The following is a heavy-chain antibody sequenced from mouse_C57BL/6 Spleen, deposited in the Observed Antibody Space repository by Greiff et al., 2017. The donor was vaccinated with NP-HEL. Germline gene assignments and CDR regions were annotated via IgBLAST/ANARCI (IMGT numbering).Heavy chain of an antibody. CDR1: GYTFTSYT. CDR3: ARTPPCYDGYYYAMDY. V-gene: IGHV1-4*01. CDR2: INPSSGYT. Sequence: QVQLQQSGAELARPGASVKMSCKASGYTFTSYTMHWVKQRPGQGLEWIGYINPSSGYTKYNQKFKDKATLTADKSSSTAYMQLSSLTSEDSAVYYCARTPPCYDGYYYAMDYWGQGTSVTVSS. D-gene: IGHD2-12*01. J-gene: IGHJ4*01.